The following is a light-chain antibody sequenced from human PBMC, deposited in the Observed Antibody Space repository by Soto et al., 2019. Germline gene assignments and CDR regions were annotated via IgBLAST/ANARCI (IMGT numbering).Light chain of an antibody. CDR2: KAS. CDR1: QSIRSW. V-gene: IGKV1-5*03. J-gene: IGKJ1*01. CDR3: QQYNDNWT. Sequence: DIQMTQSPSTLSASVGDRVTITCRASQSIRSWLAWYQQKPGTAPKLLIYKASTLQSGVPARFSGSGSGTEFTHTISSLQPDDSATYYCQQYNDNWTFGQGTKVEIK.